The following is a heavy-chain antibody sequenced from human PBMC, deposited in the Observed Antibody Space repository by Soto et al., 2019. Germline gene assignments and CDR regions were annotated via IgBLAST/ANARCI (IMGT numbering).Heavy chain of an antibody. CDR1: GFTFSSYA. D-gene: IGHD3-22*01. V-gene: IGHV3-23*01. J-gene: IGHJ4*02. CDR2: ISGSGGST. CDR3: AKDPNDSSGYYLSYFGY. Sequence: EVQLLESGGGLVQPGGSLRLSCAASGFTFSSYAMNWVRQAPGKGLEWVSAISGSGGSTYYADSVKGRFTISRDNSKNTLYLQMNSLRAEDTAVYYCAKDPNDSSGYYLSYFGYWGQGTLVTVSS.